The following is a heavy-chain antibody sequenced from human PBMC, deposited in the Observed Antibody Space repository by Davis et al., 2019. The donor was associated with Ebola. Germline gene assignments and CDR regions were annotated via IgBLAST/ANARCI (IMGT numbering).Heavy chain of an antibody. V-gene: IGHV3-30*03. CDR2: ISYDGSNK. D-gene: IGHD5-12*01. CDR1: GFTFSSYG. J-gene: IGHJ4*02. Sequence: PGGSLRLSCAASGFTFSSYGMHWVRQAPGKGLEWVAVISYDGSNKYYADSVKGRFTISRDNSKNTLYLQMNSLRAEDTAVYYCARDLDIVATTFIHDYWGQGTLVTVSS. CDR3: ARDLDIVATTFIHDY.